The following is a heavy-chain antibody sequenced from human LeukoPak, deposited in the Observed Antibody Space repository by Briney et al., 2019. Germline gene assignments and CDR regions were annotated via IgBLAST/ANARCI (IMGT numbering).Heavy chain of an antibody. CDR1: GYIFTSYW. J-gene: IGHJ4*02. D-gene: IGHD5-12*01. Sequence: GESLRISCKGSGYIFTSYWINWVRQTPGKGLEWMGRIDPSDSYTKYSPSFQVHVTISADKSISTAYLQWSSLKASDTAMYYCARRLYSGDEAYDYWGQGTLVTVSS. CDR3: ARRLYSGDEAYDY. V-gene: IGHV5-10-1*01. CDR2: IDPSDSYT.